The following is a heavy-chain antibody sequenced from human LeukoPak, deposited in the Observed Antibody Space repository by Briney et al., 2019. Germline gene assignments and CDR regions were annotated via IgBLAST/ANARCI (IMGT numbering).Heavy chain of an antibody. V-gene: IGHV3-23*01. J-gene: IGHJ4*02. Sequence: RPGGSLRLSCAASGFTFSSYAMSWVRQAPGKGLEWVSAIRGSGGSTYYADSVKGRFTISRDNSKNTLYLQMNSLRAEDTAVYYCARYTEDSSWNLLVDYWGQGTLVTVSS. D-gene: IGHD6-13*01. CDR3: ARYTEDSSWNLLVDY. CDR2: IRGSGGST. CDR1: GFTFSSYA.